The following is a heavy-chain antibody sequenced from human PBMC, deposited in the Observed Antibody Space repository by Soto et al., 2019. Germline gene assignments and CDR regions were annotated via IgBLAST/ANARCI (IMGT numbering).Heavy chain of an antibody. J-gene: IGHJ6*03. CDR3: ATHPSSSWAYYYYMEV. V-gene: IGHV4-39*01. CDR2: IYYSGGT. Sequence: SETLSLTCTVSGGSISSSNYYWGWTRQPPGKGLEWIGSIYYSGGTYFNPSLKSRVTISVDSSKNQFSLELRSVTAADTAVYYCATHPSSSWAYYYYMEVWGKGTTVTVSS. D-gene: IGHD6-13*01. CDR1: GGSISSSNYY.